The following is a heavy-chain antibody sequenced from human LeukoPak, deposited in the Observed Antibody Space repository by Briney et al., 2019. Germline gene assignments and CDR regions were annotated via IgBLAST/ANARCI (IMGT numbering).Heavy chain of an antibody. CDR1: GFTFSSYS. D-gene: IGHD3-3*01. CDR2: ISSSSSTI. J-gene: IGHJ6*03. Sequence: GGSLRLSCAASGFTFSSYSMNWVRQAPGKGLEWVSYISSSSSTIYYADSVKGRFTISRDNAKNSLYLQMNSLRAEDTAVYYCARDRGQRITIFGVVYYYYYYMDIWGKGTTVTVSS. V-gene: IGHV3-48*01. CDR3: ARDRGQRITIFGVVYYYYYYMDI.